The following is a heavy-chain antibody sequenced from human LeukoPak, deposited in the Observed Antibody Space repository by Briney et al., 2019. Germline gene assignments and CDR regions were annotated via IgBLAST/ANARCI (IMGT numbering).Heavy chain of an antibody. J-gene: IGHJ4*02. CDR1: GFSFSSYA. D-gene: IGHD5-12*01. V-gene: IGHV3-23*01. Sequence: GGSLRLSCAASGFSFSSYAMSWVRQPPGKGLEWVASIIVSGGRTYYADSVKGRFTLSRDNSKNTLYLQMNSLRAEDTAIYYCAKKSGDIVATKMKHFEYWGQGTLVSVCS. CDR3: AKKSGDIVATKMKHFEY. CDR2: IIVSGGRT.